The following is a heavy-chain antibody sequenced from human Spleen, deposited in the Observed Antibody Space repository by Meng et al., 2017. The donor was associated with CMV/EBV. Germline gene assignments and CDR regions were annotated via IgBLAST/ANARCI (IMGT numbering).Heavy chain of an antibody. V-gene: IGHV3-21*01. CDR1: GFTFNGYN. CDR2: ISTSSTYI. CDR3: ARAFYDFWSGIGY. D-gene: IGHD3-3*01. J-gene: IGHJ4*02. Sequence: ASGFTFNGYNMNWVRQAPGKGLEWVASISTSSTYIFYADSVKGRFTVSRDNANRALYLQMESLRVEDTAVYYCARAFYDFWSGIGYWGQGVMVTVSS.